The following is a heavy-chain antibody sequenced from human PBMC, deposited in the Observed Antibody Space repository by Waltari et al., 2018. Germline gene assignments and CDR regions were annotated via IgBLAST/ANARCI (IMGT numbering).Heavy chain of an antibody. V-gene: IGHV4-30-4*08. CDR1: GGSISSGDYY. CDR3: AREGPAAMWVFDY. J-gene: IGHJ4*02. Sequence: QVQLQESGPGLVKPSQTLSLTCTVSGGSISSGDYYWSWIRQPPGKGLEWIGYIYYSGSTCYNPSLKSRVTISVDTSKNQFSLKLSSVTAADTAVYYCAREGPAAMWVFDYWGQGTLVTVSS. D-gene: IGHD2-2*01. CDR2: IYYSGST.